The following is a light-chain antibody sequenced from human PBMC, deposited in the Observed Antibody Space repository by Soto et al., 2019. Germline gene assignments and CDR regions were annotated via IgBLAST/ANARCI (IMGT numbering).Light chain of an antibody. Sequence: DVQMTQSPSSLFASVGDTITILCRASESISGYLNWCQQKPGQAPRPLIYGASKSHTGVPSRFRASGSGTDYSLTIRGLQPEDFATYNCQQSFSTPYSFGQGTKLEIK. V-gene: IGKV1-39*01. CDR1: ESISGY. J-gene: IGKJ2*01. CDR2: GAS. CDR3: QQSFSTPYS.